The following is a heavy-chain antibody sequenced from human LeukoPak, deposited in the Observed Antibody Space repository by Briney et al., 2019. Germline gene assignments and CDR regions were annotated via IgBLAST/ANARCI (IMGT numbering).Heavy chain of an antibody. J-gene: IGHJ4*02. V-gene: IGHV1-69*13. CDR1: GGTFSSYA. CDR2: IIPIFGTA. CDR3: VAVFGVVISYYFDY. Sequence: AASVKVSCKASGGTFSSYAISWVRQAPGQGLEWMGGIIPIFGTANYAQKFQGRVTITADESTSTAYMELSSLRSEDTAVYYCVAVFGVVISYYFDYWGQGTLVTVSS. D-gene: IGHD3-3*01.